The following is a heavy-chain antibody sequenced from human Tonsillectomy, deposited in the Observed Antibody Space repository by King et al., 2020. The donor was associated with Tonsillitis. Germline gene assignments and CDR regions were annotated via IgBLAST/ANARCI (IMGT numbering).Heavy chain of an antibody. J-gene: IGHJ6*02. Sequence: VQLVESGGGVVQPGRSLRLSCAASGFTFSRYAMHWVRQAPGKGLEWVAVISYDGSNKYHADSVKGRVTISRDNSKNTLYLQMNSRSVGDTAVYYCARALLLGHIVVVPGAPPPGGGMDVWGQGTTVTVSS. CDR3: ARALLLGHIVVVPGAPPPGGGMDV. D-gene: IGHD2-2*01. CDR2: ISYDGSNK. V-gene: IGHV3-30-3*01. CDR1: GFTFSRYA.